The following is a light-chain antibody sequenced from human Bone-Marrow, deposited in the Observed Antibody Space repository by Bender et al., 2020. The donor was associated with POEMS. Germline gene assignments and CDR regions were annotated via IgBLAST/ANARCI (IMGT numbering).Light chain of an antibody. J-gene: IGLJ2*01. Sequence: QSALTQPASVSGSPGQSITISCTGASSDVGAYNLVSWYQQHPGKAPKLIIYEVTKRPSGVSNRFSGSKSGNTASLTISGLQAEDEADYYCCSYAASTTNVVFGGGTKLTVL. V-gene: IGLV2-23*02. CDR3: CSYAASTTNVV. CDR1: SSDVGAYNL. CDR2: EVT.